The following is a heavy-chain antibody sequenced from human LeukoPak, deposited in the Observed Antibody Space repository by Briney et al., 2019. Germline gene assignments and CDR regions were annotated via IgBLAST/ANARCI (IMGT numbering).Heavy chain of an antibody. V-gene: IGHV4-34*01. CDR1: GGSFSGYY. D-gene: IGHD6-13*01. CDR3: ARGGAGIAFYYYYMDV. CDR2: INHSGST. J-gene: IGHJ6*03. Sequence: PSETLSLTCAVYGGSFSGYYWSWIRQPPGKGLEWIGEINHSGSTNYNPSLKSRVTISVDTSKNQFSLKLSSVTAADTAVYYCARGGAGIAFYYYYMDVWGKGTTVTVSS.